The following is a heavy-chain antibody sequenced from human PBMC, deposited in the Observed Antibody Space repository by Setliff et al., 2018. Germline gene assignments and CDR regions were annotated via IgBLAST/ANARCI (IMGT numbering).Heavy chain of an antibody. Sequence: GGSLRLSCAASGFMFSTYAMSWFGQAPGKGLEWVSLMSGGSSTQYADSVKGRFTISRDNSKNTPFLQMNSLRVDDTSIYYCARDFYACGILYFRSAFDIWGQGTRVT. CDR1: GFMFSTYA. D-gene: IGHD3-3*01. J-gene: IGHJ3*02. V-gene: IGHV3-23*01. CDR3: ARDFYACGILYFRSAFDI. CDR2: MSGGSST.